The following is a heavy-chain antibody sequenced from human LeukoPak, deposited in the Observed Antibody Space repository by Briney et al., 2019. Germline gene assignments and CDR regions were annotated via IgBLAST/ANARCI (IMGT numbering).Heavy chain of an antibody. V-gene: IGHV3-53*01. CDR2: IYSGGST. CDR3: ARVTLSRYFDY. CDR1: GFTVSSNY. J-gene: IGHJ4*02. Sequence: GGSLRLSCAASGFTVSSNYMSWVRQAPGKGLEWVSVIYSGGSTYYADSVKGRFTISRDNSKNTLYLQMNSLRAEDTAVYYCARVTLSRYFDYWGQGTLVTVSS.